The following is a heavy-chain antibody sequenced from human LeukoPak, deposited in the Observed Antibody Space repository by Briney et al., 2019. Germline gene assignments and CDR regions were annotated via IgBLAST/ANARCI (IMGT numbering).Heavy chain of an antibody. CDR2: INAGNGNT. D-gene: IGHD3-10*01. V-gene: IGHV1-3*01. Sequence: ASVKVSCKASGYTFTSYAMHWVRQAPGQRLEWMGWINAGNGNTKYSQKFQGRVTITRDTSASTAYMELSSLRSEDTAVYYCARDGLVRGFTRPYYYYYGMDVWGKGTTVTVSS. CDR1: GYTFTSYA. J-gene: IGHJ6*04. CDR3: ARDGLVRGFTRPYYYYYGMDV.